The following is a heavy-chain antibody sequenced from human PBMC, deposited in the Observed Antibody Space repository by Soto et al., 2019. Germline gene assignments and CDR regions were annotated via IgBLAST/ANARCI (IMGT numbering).Heavy chain of an antibody. CDR1: GGSITSYY. CDR2: IYDSGIT. Sequence: QVQLQESGPGLVKPSETLSLTCTVSGGSITSYYWGWIRQPTGKGLEGIWYIYDSGITKYNPYHKSRLTMSVDTAQNQFSLKMNAVTAAEKDVYYCARENFWSGYNVNDAFYIWGQGTMFTVSS. CDR3: ARENFWSGYNVNDAFYI. J-gene: IGHJ3*02. D-gene: IGHD3-3*01. V-gene: IGHV4-59*01.